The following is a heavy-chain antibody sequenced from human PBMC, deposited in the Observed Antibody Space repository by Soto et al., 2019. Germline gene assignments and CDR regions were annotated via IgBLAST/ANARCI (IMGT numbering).Heavy chain of an antibody. CDR3: AVIAAAGSLSDY. V-gene: IGHV4-39*02. D-gene: IGHD6-13*01. Sequence: QLQLQESGPGLVKPSETLSLICTVSGGYISSSGYHWGWIRQPPGKGREWIGSIYYSGSTTYNPSLKSRVIISADTSKNHFSLNLSAVTAADTAVYYCAVIAAAGSLSDYWGQGTLVTVST. CDR2: IYYSGST. J-gene: IGHJ4*02. CDR1: GGYISSSGYH.